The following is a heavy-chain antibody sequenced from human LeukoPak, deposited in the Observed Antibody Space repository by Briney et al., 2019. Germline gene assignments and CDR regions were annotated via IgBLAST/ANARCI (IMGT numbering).Heavy chain of an antibody. Sequence: PGGSLRLSCAASGFTFDDYAMHCVRQAPGKGLEWVSGISWNSGSIGYADSVKGRFTISRDNAKNSLYLRMNSLRAEDTALYYCAVLGYCSSTSCPNWFYPWGQGNLVTVSS. J-gene: IGHJ5*02. CDR2: ISWNSGSI. CDR1: GFTFDDYA. CDR3: AVLGYCSSTSCPNWFYP. V-gene: IGHV3-9*01. D-gene: IGHD2-2*01.